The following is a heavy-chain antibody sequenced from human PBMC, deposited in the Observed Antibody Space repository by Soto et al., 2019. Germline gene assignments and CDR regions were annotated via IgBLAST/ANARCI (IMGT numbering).Heavy chain of an antibody. CDR2: IYYSGST. V-gene: IGHV4-59*13. J-gene: IGHJ4*02. CDR1: GGSSSSYY. CDR3: ARDGRYFDY. Sequence: QVQLQESGPGLVKPSETLSLTCTVSGGSSSSYYWSWIRQPPVKGLDWLGYIYYSGSTNYNHSLKSRVPLSVDTYKNPFSPNLSSVTAADTRVYYCARDGRYFDYWGQGTLVTVSS.